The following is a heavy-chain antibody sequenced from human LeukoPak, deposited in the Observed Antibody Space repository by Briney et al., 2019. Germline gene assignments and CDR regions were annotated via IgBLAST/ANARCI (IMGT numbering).Heavy chain of an antibody. CDR1: GFTFSSYG. D-gene: IGHD3-22*01. CDR3: AKGVSRYYYDSSGYYTFDY. V-gene: IGHV3-30*02. J-gene: IGHJ4*02. CDR2: IRYDGSNK. Sequence: PGGSLRLSCAASGFTFSSYGMHWVRQAPGKGLEWVAFIRYDGSNKYYADSVKGRFTISRDNSKNTLYLQMNSLRAEDTAVYYCAKGVSRYYYDSSGYYTFDYWGQGTLVTVFS.